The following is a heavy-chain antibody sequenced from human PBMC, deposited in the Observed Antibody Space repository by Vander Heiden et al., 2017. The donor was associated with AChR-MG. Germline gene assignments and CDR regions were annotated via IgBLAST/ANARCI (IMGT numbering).Heavy chain of an antibody. J-gene: IGHJ4*02. Sequence: QVQLQESGPGLVKPSETLSLTCAVSGYPISRGDYWGWIRQSPGTGLEWIGNMHHSGNTYYNPSLKSRITISIDTSKNQVSLNLTSMTASDTAMYYCTRSGMAAGSFRWGQGILVTVSS. CDR3: TRSGMAAGSFR. V-gene: IGHV4-38-2*01. D-gene: IGHD6-19*01. CDR2: MHHSGNT. CDR1: GYPISRGDY.